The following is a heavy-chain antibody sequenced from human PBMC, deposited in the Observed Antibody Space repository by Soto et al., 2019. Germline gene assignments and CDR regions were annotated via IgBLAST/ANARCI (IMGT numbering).Heavy chain of an antibody. V-gene: IGHV3-9*01. Sequence: PEGCLGLGCEACGVSLEDEAVDGVRQAPGKGLEWVSGISWNSGSIGYADSVKGRFTISRDNAKNSLYLQMNSLRAEDTALYYCAKDLKKIAYYYYGMDGWGQGTTVTVSS. J-gene: IGHJ6*02. CDR1: GVSLEDEA. CDR2: ISWNSGSI. CDR3: AKDLKKIAYYYYGMDG.